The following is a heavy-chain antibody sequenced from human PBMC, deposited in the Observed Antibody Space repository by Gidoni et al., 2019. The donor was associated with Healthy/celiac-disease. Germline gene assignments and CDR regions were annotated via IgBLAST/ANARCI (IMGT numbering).Heavy chain of an antibody. V-gene: IGHV3-11*05. D-gene: IGHD3-10*01. CDR2: SGSSSSYT. CDR1: GFTVSEYY. Sequence: VQLVEPGGRLVTPGGSLRLPFAASGFTVSEYYSRWTRQAPGKGLELVSYSGSSSSYTNCAESWKGRFTISRDNAKNSLYLQMSGLRAGDTAVYYCARDGVTMVRGVIHRRYVDLLGRGTLVTVSS. J-gene: IGHJ2*01. CDR3: ARDGVTMVRGVIHRRYVDL.